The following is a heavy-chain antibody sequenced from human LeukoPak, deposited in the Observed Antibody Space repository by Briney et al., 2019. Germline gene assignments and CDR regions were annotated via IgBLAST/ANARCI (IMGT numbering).Heavy chain of an antibody. J-gene: IGHJ4*02. CDR1: GASISSYY. CDR3: ARAPDRYSSGWHN. D-gene: IGHD6-19*01. V-gene: IGHV4-59*01. Sequence: TSETLSLTCTVSGASISSYYWSWIRQPPGKGLEWIGYMFNSGSTTYNPSLKTRVTTSVDTSKNQFSLRLSAVTAADTAVYYGARAPDRYSSGWHNWGQGTLVTVSS. CDR2: MFNSGST.